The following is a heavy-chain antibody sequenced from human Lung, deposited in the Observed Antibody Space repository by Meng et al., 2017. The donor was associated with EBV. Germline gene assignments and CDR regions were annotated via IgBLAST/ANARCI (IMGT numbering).Heavy chain of an antibody. D-gene: IGHD2-21*01. J-gene: IGHJ4*02. CDR1: GGSMSSGNYY. CDR3: ASFDHIPRRNYFDY. Sequence: GQLQESSPGLVEPSQTLSLTCTVSGGSMSSGNYYWSWIRQPPGKGLEWIGYIHHSGSAYYNPSLKSRVSISVDTSKNQFSLNLNSMTAADTAVYYCASFDHIPRRNYFDYWGQGTLVTVSS. CDR2: IHHSGSA. V-gene: IGHV4-30-4*01.